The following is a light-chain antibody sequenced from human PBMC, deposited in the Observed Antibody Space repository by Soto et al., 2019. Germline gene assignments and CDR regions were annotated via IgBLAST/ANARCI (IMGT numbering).Light chain of an antibody. CDR1: SSDVGVYNH. V-gene: IGLV2-8*01. CDR3: SSYAGSNSYV. Sequence: QSALTQPPSASGSPGQSVTISCTGTSSDVGVYNHVSWYQQHPGKAPKLMIFELTKRPSGVPDRFSGSKSGNTASLTVSGLQAEDEADYYCSSYAGSNSYVFRTGTTVTVL. J-gene: IGLJ1*01. CDR2: ELT.